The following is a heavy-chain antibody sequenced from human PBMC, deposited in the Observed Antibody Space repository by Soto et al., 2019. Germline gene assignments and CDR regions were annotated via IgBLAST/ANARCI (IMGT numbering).Heavy chain of an antibody. CDR1: GGSISSGGHY. CDR2: IYFNGIT. D-gene: IGHD5-12*01. CDR3: ARHIGRGYYYYYYGMDV. V-gene: IGHV4-31*03. J-gene: IGHJ6*02. Sequence: SETLSLTCTVSGGSISSGGHYWSWIRQHPGRGLEWIGYIYFNGITYYNPSLKSRVTISVDTSKNQFSLKLSSVTAADTAVYYWARHIGRGYYYYYYGMDVWGQGTTVTVSS.